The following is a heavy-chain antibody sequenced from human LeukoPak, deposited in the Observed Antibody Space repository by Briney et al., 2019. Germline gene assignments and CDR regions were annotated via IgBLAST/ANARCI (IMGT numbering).Heavy chain of an antibody. D-gene: IGHD3-16*01. Sequence: GESLKISCQGSGYPFTTYWIGWVRPMPGKGLEWMGIIYPGDSDTRYSPSFQGQVTISADKSISTAYLQWSSLKASDTAMYYCARHSDGAFRLADYWGQGTLVTVSS. CDR1: GYPFTTYW. V-gene: IGHV5-51*01. CDR3: ARHSDGAFRLADY. J-gene: IGHJ4*02. CDR2: IYPGDSDT.